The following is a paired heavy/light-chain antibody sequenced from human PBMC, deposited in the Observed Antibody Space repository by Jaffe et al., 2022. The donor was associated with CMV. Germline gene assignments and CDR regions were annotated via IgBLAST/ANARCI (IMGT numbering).Light chain of an antibody. CDR3: LQEYNFPRT. CDR1: QDIRND. Sequence: AIQMTQSPSSLSASVGDRVSITCRASQDIRNDLGWYQQKPGKAPELLIYGASSLQSGVPSRFSGSGSGTDFTLTISSLQPEDFAMYYCLQEYNFPRTFGQGTKVEVK. V-gene: IGKV1-6*01. CDR2: GAS. J-gene: IGKJ1*01.
Heavy chain of an antibody. CDR2: LYTSGTT. CDR3: ARDNGDYGLQFDS. CDR1: GASVSSNY. J-gene: IGHJ4*02. D-gene: IGHD4-17*01. Sequence: QVQLQESGPGLVKPSETLSLTCTVSGASVSSNYWNWVRQPAGKGLEWIGRLYTSGTTNYNPSLVSRVTMSVDTSKNQFSLKMKSVTTADTAVYYCARDNGDYGLQFDSWGRGTLVTVSS. V-gene: IGHV4-4*07.